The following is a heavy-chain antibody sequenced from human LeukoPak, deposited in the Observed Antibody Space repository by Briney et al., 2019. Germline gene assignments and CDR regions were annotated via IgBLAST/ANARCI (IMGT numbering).Heavy chain of an antibody. V-gene: IGHV3-21*01. CDR1: GFSSRNYT. J-gene: IGHJ6*03. Sequence: GGSLRLSCAASGFSSRNYTMNWVRQAPGKGLEWVSSISSPSRYIYSADSVKGRFTISRDNAKNSLYLQMNSLRAEDTAVYYCAGILFGYSRSWWIMDVWGKGTTVTVSS. D-gene: IGHD6-13*01. CDR3: AGILFGYSRSWWIMDV. CDR2: ISSPSRYI.